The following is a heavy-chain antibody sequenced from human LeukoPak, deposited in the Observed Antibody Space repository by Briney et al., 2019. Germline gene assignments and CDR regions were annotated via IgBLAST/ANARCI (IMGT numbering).Heavy chain of an antibody. CDR1: GFTFSSYS. CDR3: TRDPYGDYASDY. CDR2: ISPSSSYI. D-gene: IGHD4-17*01. J-gene: IGHJ4*02. Sequence: KAGGSLRLSCAASGFTFSSYSMNWVRQAPGKGLEWVSSISPSSSYIYYGDSVKGRFTISRDNAKNSLYLQMNSLRAEDTAVYYCTRDPYGDYASDYWGQGTLVTVSS. V-gene: IGHV3-21*01.